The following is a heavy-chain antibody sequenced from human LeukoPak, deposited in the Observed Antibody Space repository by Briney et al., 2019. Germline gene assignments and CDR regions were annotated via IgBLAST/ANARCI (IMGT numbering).Heavy chain of an antibody. CDR1: GFTFSSYS. Sequence: GGSLRLSCAASGFTFSSYSMNWVRQAPGKGLEWVSSISSSSSYIYYADSVKGRFTISRDNAKNSLYLQMNSLRAEDTAVCYCASFDNWNDGFDPWGQGTLVTVSS. CDR2: ISSSSSYI. V-gene: IGHV3-21*01. D-gene: IGHD1-20*01. J-gene: IGHJ5*02. CDR3: ASFDNWNDGFDP.